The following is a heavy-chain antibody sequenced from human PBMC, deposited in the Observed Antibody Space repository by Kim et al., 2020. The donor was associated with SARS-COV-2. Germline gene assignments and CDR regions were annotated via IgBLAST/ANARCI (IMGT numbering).Heavy chain of an antibody. J-gene: IGHJ5*02. Sequence: IHYADSVKGRFTISRDNANDSLYMQMTSLRVDDTAVYYCTRLSIFEGFDTWGQGTLVTVSS. V-gene: IGHV3-21*01. CDR3: TRLSIFEGFDT. D-gene: IGHD3-3*01. CDR2: I.